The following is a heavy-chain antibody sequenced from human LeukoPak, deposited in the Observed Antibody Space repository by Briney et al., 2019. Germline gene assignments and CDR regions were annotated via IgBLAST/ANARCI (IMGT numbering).Heavy chain of an antibody. J-gene: IGHJ4*02. CDR2: ISSSSTTI. CDR1: GFTFSSYS. D-gene: IGHD2-15*01. Sequence: PGGSLRLSCAASGFTFSSYSMNWVRQAPGKGLEWVSYISSSSTTIYYADSVKGRFTISRDNAKNSLYLQMNSLRAEDTAVYYCASLLSFGCWGQGTLVTVSS. V-gene: IGHV3-48*01. CDR3: ASLLSFGC.